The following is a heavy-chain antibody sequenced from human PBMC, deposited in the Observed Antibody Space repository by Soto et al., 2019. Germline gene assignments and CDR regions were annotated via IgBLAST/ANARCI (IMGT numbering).Heavy chain of an antibody. Sequence: GESLKISCRGSGYYSTSYWIAWVRQMSGKGLEWLGSVYVSDSETKYSPSFQGQVTISADKSTNTAYLHWSSLKASDTAMYYCARRGTISGRDAFAVWGEGTRVTVSS. V-gene: IGHV5-51*01. CDR3: ARRGTISGRDAFAV. CDR2: VYVSDSET. D-gene: IGHD5-12*01. J-gene: IGHJ3*01. CDR1: GYYSTSYW.